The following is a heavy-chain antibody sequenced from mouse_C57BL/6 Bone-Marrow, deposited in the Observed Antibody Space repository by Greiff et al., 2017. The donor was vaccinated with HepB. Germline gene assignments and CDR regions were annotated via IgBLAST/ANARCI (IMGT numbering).Heavy chain of an antibody. Sequence: EVQLQQSGPVLVKPGASVKMSCKASGYTFTDYYMNWVKQSHGKSLEWIGVINPYNGGTSYNQKFKGKATLTVDKSSSTAYMELNSLTSEDSAVYYCARGGLWPDYWGQGTTLTVSS. CDR3: ARGGLWPDY. V-gene: IGHV1-19*01. J-gene: IGHJ2*01. D-gene: IGHD1-1*02. CDR1: GYTFTDYY. CDR2: INPYNGGT.